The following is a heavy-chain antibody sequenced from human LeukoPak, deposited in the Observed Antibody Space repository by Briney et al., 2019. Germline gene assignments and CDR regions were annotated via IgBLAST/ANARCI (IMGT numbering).Heavy chain of an antibody. D-gene: IGHD2-15*01. Sequence: PGGSLRLSCAASGFTFSSYWMSWVRQAPGKGLEWVANIKQDGSEIYYVDSVKGRFTISRDNAKNSLYLQMNSLRPEDTAVYYCARDLTYHGLYCSGGSCYLDYWGQGTLVTVSS. CDR3: ARDLTYHGLYCSGGSCYLDY. J-gene: IGHJ4*02. CDR1: GFTFSSYW. CDR2: IKQDGSEI. V-gene: IGHV3-7*01.